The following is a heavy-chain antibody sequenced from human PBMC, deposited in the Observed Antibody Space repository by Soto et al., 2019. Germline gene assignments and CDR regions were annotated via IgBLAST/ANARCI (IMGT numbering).Heavy chain of an antibody. Sequence: GGSLRLSCAASGFTFNNYAMSWVRQAPGKGLEWVSAISGSGGSTYYADSVKGRFTISRDNSKNTLYLQMNSLRAEDTAVYYCAKRSSSSTFDYWGQGTLVTVSS. V-gene: IGHV3-23*01. CDR3: AKRSSSSTFDY. CDR2: ISGSGGST. J-gene: IGHJ4*02. D-gene: IGHD6-6*01. CDR1: GFTFNNYA.